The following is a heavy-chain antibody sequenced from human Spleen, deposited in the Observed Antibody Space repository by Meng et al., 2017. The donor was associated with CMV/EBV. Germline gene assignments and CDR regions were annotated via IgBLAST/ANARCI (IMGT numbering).Heavy chain of an antibody. Sequence: SLKISCAASGFTFSSYSMNWVRQAPGKGLEWVSGVSWNSGSVGYSDSVKGRFTISRDNAKKSLYLQMNSLRAEDTALYYCARVGLGMDVWGQGTTVTVSS. V-gene: IGHV3-9*01. CDR3: ARVGLGMDV. D-gene: IGHD6-19*01. CDR2: VSWNSGSV. CDR1: GFTFSSYS. J-gene: IGHJ6*02.